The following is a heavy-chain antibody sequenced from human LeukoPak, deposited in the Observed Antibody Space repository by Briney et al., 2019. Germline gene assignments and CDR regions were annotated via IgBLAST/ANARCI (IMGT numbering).Heavy chain of an antibody. D-gene: IGHD2-2*01. Sequence: SETLSLTCAVYGGSFSGYSWTWIRQPPGKGLEWIGEINHGGSTNYNPSLKSRVTISVDTSKNQFSLNLNSVTAADTAVYYCARGRYCGSTSLPPGPYWGQGTLVTVSS. CDR1: GGSFSGYS. CDR2: INHGGST. J-gene: IGHJ4*02. V-gene: IGHV4-34*01. CDR3: ARGRYCGSTSLPPGPY.